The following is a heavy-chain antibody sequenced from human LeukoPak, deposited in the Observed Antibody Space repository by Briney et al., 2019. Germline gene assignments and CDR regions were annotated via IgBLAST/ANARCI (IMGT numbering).Heavy chain of an antibody. D-gene: IGHD6-13*01. CDR1: GFTFSSYA. J-gene: IGHJ4*02. CDR2: ISGSGGST. V-gene: IGHV3-23*01. CDR3: AKDHGVAAAGIPKWFDY. Sequence: GGSLRLSRAASGFTFSSYAMSWVRQAPGKGLEWVSAISGSGGSTYYADSVKGRFTISRDNSKNTLYLQMNSLRAEDTAVYYCAKDHGVAAAGIPKWFDYWGQGTLVTVSS.